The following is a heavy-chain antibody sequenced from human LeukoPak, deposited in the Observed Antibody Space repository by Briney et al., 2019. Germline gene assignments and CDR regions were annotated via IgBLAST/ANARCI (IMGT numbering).Heavy chain of an antibody. D-gene: IGHD6-19*01. CDR1: GGSFSGYY. V-gene: IGHV4-34*01. CDR3: ARGPRYSSGWYLY. J-gene: IGHJ4*02. Sequence: ASETLSLTCAVYGGSFSGYYWSWIRQPPGKGLEWIGEISHSGSTNYNPSLKSRVTISVDTSKNQFSLKLSSVTAADTAVYYRARGPRYSSGWYLYWGQGTLVTVSS. CDR2: ISHSGST.